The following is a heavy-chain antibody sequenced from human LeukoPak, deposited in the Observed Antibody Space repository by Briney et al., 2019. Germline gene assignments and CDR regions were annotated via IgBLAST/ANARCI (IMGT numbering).Heavy chain of an antibody. Sequence: PGGSLRLSCAASGFTVSSHYMSWVRQAPGKGLEWVSVIYSGGKIYYADSVKGRFTISRDHSKNTLYLQMNSLRAEDTAFYYCATDRWGFFNYWGQGTLVTVSS. CDR3: ATDRWGFFNY. J-gene: IGHJ4*02. CDR1: GFTVSSHY. D-gene: IGHD3-3*01. V-gene: IGHV3-53*01. CDR2: IYSGGKI.